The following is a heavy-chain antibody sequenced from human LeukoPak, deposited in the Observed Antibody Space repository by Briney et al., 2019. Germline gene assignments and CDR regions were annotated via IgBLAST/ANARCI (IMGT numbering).Heavy chain of an antibody. V-gene: IGHV4-61*02. CDR1: GGSISSGSYY. J-gene: IGHJ6*02. Sequence: CTVSGGSISSGSYYWSWIRQPAGKGLEWIGRIYTSGSTNYNPSLKSRVTISVDTSKNQFSLKLSSVTAADTAVYYCARGRYYYYGMDVWGQGTTVTVSS. CDR3: ARGRYYYYGMDV. CDR2: IYTSGST.